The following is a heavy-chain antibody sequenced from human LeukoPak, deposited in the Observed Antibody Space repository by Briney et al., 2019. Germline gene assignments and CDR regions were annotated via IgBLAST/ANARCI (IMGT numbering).Heavy chain of an antibody. J-gene: IGHJ4*02. Sequence: ASVKVSCKASGYTFTGYYMHWVRQAPGQGLEWMGWINPNSGGTNYAQKFQGRVTMTRDTSISTAYMELSRLRSEDTAVYYCATAPFDSGSYYYLDYWGQGTLVTVSS. D-gene: IGHD1-26*01. CDR2: INPNSGGT. V-gene: IGHV1-2*02. CDR1: GYTFTGYY. CDR3: ATAPFDSGSYYYLDY.